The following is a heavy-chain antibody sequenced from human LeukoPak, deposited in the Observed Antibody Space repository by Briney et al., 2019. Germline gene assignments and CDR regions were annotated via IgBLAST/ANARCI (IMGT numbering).Heavy chain of an antibody. J-gene: IGHJ5*02. Sequence: SETLSLTCTVSGGSISSYYWSWIRQPPGKGLEWIGYIYYSGSTNYNPSLKSRVTISVDTSKNQFSLKLSSVTAADTAVYHCARDIDPAGEHWFDPWGQGTLVTVSS. CDR3: ARDIDPAGEHWFDP. V-gene: IGHV4-59*01. CDR2: IYYSGST. D-gene: IGHD3-10*01. CDR1: GGSISSYY.